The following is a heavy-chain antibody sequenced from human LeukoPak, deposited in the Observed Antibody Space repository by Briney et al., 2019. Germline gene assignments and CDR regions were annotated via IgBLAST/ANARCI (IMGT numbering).Heavy chain of an antibody. Sequence: SETLSLTCSVSGGSISSGGGYAWSWIRQPPGKGLEWIGYIYYSGATYYNPSLKSRVTISVDTSKNQFSLKLSSVTAADTAVYYCVRGPRMYSGYDVKAFDMWGQGTVVTVSS. D-gene: IGHD5-12*01. CDR3: VRGPRMYSGYDVKAFDM. CDR1: GGSISSGGGYA. CDR2: IYYSGAT. J-gene: IGHJ3*02. V-gene: IGHV4-30-2*01.